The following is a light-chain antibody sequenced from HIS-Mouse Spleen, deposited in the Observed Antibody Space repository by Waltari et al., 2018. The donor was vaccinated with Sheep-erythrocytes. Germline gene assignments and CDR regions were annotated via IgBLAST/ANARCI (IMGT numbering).Light chain of an antibody. Sequence: QSALTQPRSVSGSPGQSVTISCTGTSSDVGGYNYFSWYQQHPGKAPKLMIYVVSKRPSGVPDRFSGSKSGNTASLTISGLQAEDEADYYCCSYAGSYNHVFATGTKVTVL. J-gene: IGLJ1*01. V-gene: IGLV2-11*01. CDR2: VVS. CDR3: CSYAGSYNHV. CDR1: SSDVGGYNY.